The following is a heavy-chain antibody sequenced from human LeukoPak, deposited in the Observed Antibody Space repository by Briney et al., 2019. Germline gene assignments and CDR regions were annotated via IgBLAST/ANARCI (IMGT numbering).Heavy chain of an antibody. CDR3: ARSIPPGYFDWFDAFDI. J-gene: IGHJ3*02. CDR2: IYHSGST. CDR1: GGSISSSNW. D-gene: IGHD3-9*01. Sequence: SGTLSLTCAVSGGSISSSNWWSWVRQPPGKGLEWIGEIYHSGSTSYNPSLKSRVTISVDKSKNQFSLKLSSVTAADTAVYYCARSIPPGYFDWFDAFDIWGQGTMVTVSS. V-gene: IGHV4-4*02.